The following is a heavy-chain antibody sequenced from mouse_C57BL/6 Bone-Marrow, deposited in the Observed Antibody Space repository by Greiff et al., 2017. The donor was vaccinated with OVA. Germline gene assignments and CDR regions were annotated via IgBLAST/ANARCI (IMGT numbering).Heavy chain of an antibody. J-gene: IGHJ3*01. CDR3: ARLGGLRGTAWFAY. Sequence: EVKLVESGGGLVQPGGSLKLPCAASGFTFSDYGMAWVRQAPRKGPEWVAFISNLAYSIYYADTVTGRFTISKENAKNTLYLEMSSLGSEDTAMYYCARLGGLRGTAWFAYWGQVTPVTVSA. CDR1: GFTFSDYG. V-gene: IGHV5-15*01. D-gene: IGHD2-4*01. CDR2: ISNLAYSI.